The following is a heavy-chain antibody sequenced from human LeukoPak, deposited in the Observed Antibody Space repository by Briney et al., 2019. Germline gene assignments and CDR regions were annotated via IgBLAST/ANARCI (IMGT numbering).Heavy chain of an antibody. CDR1: GFTFSSYA. V-gene: IGHV3-30*04. CDR2: ISYNGRNQ. J-gene: IGHJ4*02. D-gene: IGHD1-26*01. CDR3: AKDGSVGATIDY. Sequence: GGSLRLSCSASGFTFSSYAMHWVRQAPGKGLEWVAVISYNGRNQNYADSVQGRFTISRDNSKNTLYLQMNSLRAEDTAVYYCAKDGSVGATIDYWGQGTLVTVSS.